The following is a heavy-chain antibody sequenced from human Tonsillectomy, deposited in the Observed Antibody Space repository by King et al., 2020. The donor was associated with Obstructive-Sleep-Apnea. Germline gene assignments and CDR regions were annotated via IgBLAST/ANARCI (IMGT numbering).Heavy chain of an antibody. Sequence: DAQLVQSGAEVKKPGESLKISCKGSGYSFTSYWIGWVRQMPGKGLEWMGIIDPGDSDTRYSPSFQGQVTISADKSISTAYLQWSSLKASDTAMYYCARHYYDFWSGYRNPYYYYGMDVWGQGTTVTVSS. D-gene: IGHD3-3*01. J-gene: IGHJ6*02. CDR3: ARHYYDFWSGYRNPYYYYGMDV. V-gene: IGHV5-51*01. CDR1: GYSFTSYW. CDR2: IDPGDSDT.